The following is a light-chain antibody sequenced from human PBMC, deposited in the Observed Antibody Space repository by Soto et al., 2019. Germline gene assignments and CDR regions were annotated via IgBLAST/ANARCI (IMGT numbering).Light chain of an antibody. V-gene: IGKV3-15*01. Sequence: EVVMTQSPATLSVAPGERATLSCRAIQSVSSSLAWYQQKPGQAPRLLIYGASTRATGIPARFSGSGSGTEFTLTISSLQSEDFAVYYCQQYNNWPPRATFGQGTRLEI. J-gene: IGKJ5*01. CDR3: QQYNNWPPRAT. CDR2: GAS. CDR1: QSVSSS.